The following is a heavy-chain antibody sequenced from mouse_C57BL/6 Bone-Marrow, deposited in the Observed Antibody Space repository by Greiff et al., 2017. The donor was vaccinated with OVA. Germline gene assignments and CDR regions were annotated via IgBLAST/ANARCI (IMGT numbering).Heavy chain of an antibody. CDR3: ARWDYYGSSPYYCDC. D-gene: IGHD1-1*01. J-gene: IGHJ2*01. Sequence: VQLQQSGAELARPGASVKLSCKASGYTFTSYGISWVKQRTGQGLEWIGEIYPRSGNTYYNEKFKGKATLTADKSSSTAYIELRSLTSEDSAVYFCARWDYYGSSPYYCDCWGQGTALTVSS. CDR1: GYTFTSYG. V-gene: IGHV1-81*01. CDR2: IYPRSGNT.